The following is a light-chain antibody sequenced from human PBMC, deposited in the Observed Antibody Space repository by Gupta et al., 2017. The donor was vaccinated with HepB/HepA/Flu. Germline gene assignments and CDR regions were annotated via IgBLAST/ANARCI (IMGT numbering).Light chain of an antibody. CDR2: SNN. Sequence: QSVLTQPPSAYGTPGQRVTISCSGSSSNIGSNTVNWYQQLPGTAPKLLIYSNNQRPSGVPDRFSGSKSGTSASLAISGLQSEDEADYYCAAWEDSLNGYVFGTETKVTVL. CDR1: SSNIGSNT. J-gene: IGLJ1*01. CDR3: AAWEDSLNGYV. V-gene: IGLV1-44*01.